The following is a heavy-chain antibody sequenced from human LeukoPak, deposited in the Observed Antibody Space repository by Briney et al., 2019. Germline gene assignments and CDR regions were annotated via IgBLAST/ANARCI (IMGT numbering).Heavy chain of an antibody. V-gene: IGHV1-46*01. D-gene: IGHD1-26*01. J-gene: IGHJ6*03. CDR3: ARDGGTPQYSGSYYPHYYMDV. CDR2: INPSGGST. Sequence: ASVKVSCKASGYTFTSYYMHWVRQAPGQGLEWMGIINPSGGSTSYAQKFQGRVTITRDTSTSTVYMELSSLRSEDTAVYYCARDGGTPQYSGSYYPHYYMDVWGKGTTVTVSS. CDR1: GYTFTSYY.